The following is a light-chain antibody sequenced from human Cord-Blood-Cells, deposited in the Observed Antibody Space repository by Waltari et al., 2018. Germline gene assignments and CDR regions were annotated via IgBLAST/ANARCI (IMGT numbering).Light chain of an antibody. CDR3: CSYAGSYTVV. Sequence: QSALTQPRPVSGSPGQSVTIPRTGTRSDAGGYNYVSWYQQHPGKAPKLRIYDVSKRPSGVPDRFSGSKSGNTASLTISGLQAEDEADYYCCSYAGSYTVVFGGGTKLTVL. V-gene: IGLV2-11*01. J-gene: IGLJ2*01. CDR1: RSDAGGYNY. CDR2: DVS.